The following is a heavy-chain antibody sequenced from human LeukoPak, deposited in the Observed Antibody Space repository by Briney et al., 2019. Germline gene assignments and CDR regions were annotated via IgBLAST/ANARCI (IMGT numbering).Heavy chain of an antibody. CDR3: AREQYGSDDALDI. V-gene: IGHV3-33*01. J-gene: IGHJ3*02. CDR1: EFTFSSYS. Sequence: GGSLRLSCAASEFTFSSYSMHWVRQAPGKGLEWVAVIWYDGSNKYYADSVKGRFTISRDNSKNTLYLQMNSLRAEDTAVYYCAREQYGSDDALDIWGQGTMVTDSS. CDR2: IWYDGSNK. D-gene: IGHD4-17*01.